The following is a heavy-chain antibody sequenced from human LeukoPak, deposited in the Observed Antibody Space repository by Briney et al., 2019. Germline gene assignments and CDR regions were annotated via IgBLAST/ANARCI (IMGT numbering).Heavy chain of an antibody. CDR3: AREPIAVAGGYYFDY. CDR2: ISSSGSTI. CDR1: GFTFSSYE. D-gene: IGHD6-19*01. J-gene: IGHJ4*02. Sequence: GSLRLSCAASGFTFSSYEMNWVRQAPGKGLEWVSYISSSGSTIYYADSVKGRFTISRDNAKNSLYLQMNSLRAEDTAVYYCAREPIAVAGGYYFDYWGQGTLVTVSS. V-gene: IGHV3-48*03.